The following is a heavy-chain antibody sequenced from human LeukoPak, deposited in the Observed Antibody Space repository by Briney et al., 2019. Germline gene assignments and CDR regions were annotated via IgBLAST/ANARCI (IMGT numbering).Heavy chain of an antibody. CDR2: IHYSGST. V-gene: IGHV4-39*01. J-gene: IGHJ4*02. Sequence: SETLSLTCTVSGGSISSSNYSWGWIRQPPGKGLEWIVNIHYSGSTYYNPSLKSRVTISVDTPKNQFSLKLSSVTAADTAVYYCASLLRTSRDGYNFDYWGQGTLVTVSS. CDR1: GGSISSSNYS. CDR3: ASLLRTSRDGYNFDY. D-gene: IGHD5-24*01.